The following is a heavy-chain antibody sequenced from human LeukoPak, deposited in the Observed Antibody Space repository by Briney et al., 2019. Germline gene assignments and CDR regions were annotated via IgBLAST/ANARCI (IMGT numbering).Heavy chain of an antibody. CDR3: ARDQLGGDPNDYYYYYMDV. D-gene: IGHD4-17*01. J-gene: IGHJ6*03. CDR1: GFTFDDFA. Sequence: PGGSLRLSCTTSGFTFDDFAMSWFRQARGKGLEWVGFIRSVNYGGAVEYAASVKGRFTISRDGSRRVAHLQMDGLRTEDTALYYCARDQLGGDPNDYYYYYMDVWGKGTTVTVSS. CDR2: IRSVNYGGAV. V-gene: IGHV3-49*01.